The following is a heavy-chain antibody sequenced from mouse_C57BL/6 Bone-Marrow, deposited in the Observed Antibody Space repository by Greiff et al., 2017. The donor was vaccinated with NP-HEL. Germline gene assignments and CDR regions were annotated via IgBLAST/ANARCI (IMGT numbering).Heavy chain of an antibody. CDR3: AIYDGYSSY. D-gene: IGHD2-3*01. CDR2: IHPSDSDT. CDR1: GYTFTSYW. V-gene: IGHV1-74*01. J-gene: IGHJ3*01. Sequence: QVQLQQSGAELVKPGASVKVSCKASGYTFTSYWMHWVKQRPGQGLEWIGRIHPSDSDTNSNQKFKGKATLTVDKSSRTAYMQLSSLTSGDSAGYYCAIYDGYSSYWGQGTLVTVSA.